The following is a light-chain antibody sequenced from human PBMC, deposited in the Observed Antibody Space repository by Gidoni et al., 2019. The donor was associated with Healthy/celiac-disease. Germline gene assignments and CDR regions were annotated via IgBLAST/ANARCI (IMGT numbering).Light chain of an antibody. CDR3: QSYDSSLSGWV. CDR2: GNS. V-gene: IGLV1-40*01. CDR1: SSNIGAGYD. J-gene: IGLJ3*02. Sequence: QSVLPQPPSVSGAPGKRVTISCPGSSSNIGAGYDVHWYQQLPGTAPKLLIYGNSNRPSGVPDRFSGSKSGTSASLAITGLQAEDEADYYCQSYDSSLSGWVFGGGTKLTVL.